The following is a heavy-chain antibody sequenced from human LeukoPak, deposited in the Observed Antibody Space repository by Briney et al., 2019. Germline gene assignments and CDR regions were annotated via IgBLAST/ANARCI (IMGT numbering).Heavy chain of an antibody. CDR3: ASHGYINNWYYFQH. D-gene: IGHD6-13*01. V-gene: IGHV3-7*01. Sequence: GGSLRLSCVASGFAFRSNWMTWVRQAPGMGLEWVANIKEDASQQKYLGSVRGRFTITRDNAKNSLFLQTDSLRAEDTAVYYCASHGYINNWYYFQHWGQGVLVTVSS. J-gene: IGHJ1*01. CDR1: GFAFRSNW. CDR2: IKEDASQQ.